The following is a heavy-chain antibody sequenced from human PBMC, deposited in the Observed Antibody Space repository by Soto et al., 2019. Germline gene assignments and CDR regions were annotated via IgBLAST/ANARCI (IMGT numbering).Heavy chain of an antibody. CDR3: AKDGVGYYDSSGYYRPDAFDI. CDR2: ISGSGGST. CDR1: GXTFSSYA. Sequence: LRLSFAASGXTFSSYAMSWVRQAPGKGLEWVSAISGSGGSTYYADSVKGRFTISRDNSKNTLYLQMNSLRAEDTAVYYCAKDGVGYYDSSGYYRPDAFDIWGQGTMVTVSS. J-gene: IGHJ3*02. D-gene: IGHD3-22*01. V-gene: IGHV3-23*01.